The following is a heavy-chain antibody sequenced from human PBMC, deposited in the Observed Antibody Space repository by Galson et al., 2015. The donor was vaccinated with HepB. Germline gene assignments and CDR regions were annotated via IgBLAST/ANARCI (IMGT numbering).Heavy chain of an antibody. CDR3: ARAVYFDYTIRHNIWFDP. CDR2: IYHSGST. CDR1: GGSISSYY. D-gene: IGHD3-9*01. Sequence: TLSLTCTVSGGSISSYYWSWIRQPPGKGLEWIGHIYHSGSTNYNPALRSRVTISVDTSKNQYSLNLKSVTAADTAVYYRARAVYFDYTIRHNIWFDPWGPGTLATVSS. J-gene: IGHJ5*02. V-gene: IGHV4-59*01.